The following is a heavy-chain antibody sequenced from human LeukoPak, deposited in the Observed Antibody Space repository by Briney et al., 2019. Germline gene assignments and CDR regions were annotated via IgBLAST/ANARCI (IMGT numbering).Heavy chain of an antibody. J-gene: IGHJ4*02. D-gene: IGHD4-17*01. Sequence: GGSLRLSCTASGFSFISYGMHWVRQAPGKGLEWVGVISDDGRSKDYADSVKGRFTISRDNSKDTLYLQMNSLRDEDTAVYYCAKRPSDYGDYVSYFDYWGQGTLVTVSS. V-gene: IGHV3-30*18. CDR3: AKRPSDYGDYVSYFDY. CDR2: ISDDGRSK. CDR1: GFSFISYG.